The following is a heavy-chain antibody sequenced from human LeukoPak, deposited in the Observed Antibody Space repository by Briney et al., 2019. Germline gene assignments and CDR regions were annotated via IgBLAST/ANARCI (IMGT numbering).Heavy chain of an antibody. CDR3: ARAGVANYYYYYYMDV. J-gene: IGHJ6*03. V-gene: IGHV4-59*01. D-gene: IGHD5-12*01. CDR2: IYYSGST. Sequence: SETLSLTCTVSGGSISSYYWSWIRQPPGKGLEWIGYIYYSGSTNYNPSLKSRVTISVDKSKNQFSLKLSSVTAADTAVYYCARAGVANYYYYYYMDVWGKGTTVTVSS. CDR1: GGSISSYY.